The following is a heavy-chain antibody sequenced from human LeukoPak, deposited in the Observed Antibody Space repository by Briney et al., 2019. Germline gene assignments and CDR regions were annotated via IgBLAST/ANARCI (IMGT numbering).Heavy chain of an antibody. J-gene: IGHJ3*02. CDR2: IRYDGSNK. Sequence: SGGSLRLSCAASGFTFSSYGMHWVRQAPGKGLEWVAFIRYDGSNKYYADSVKGRFTISRDNSKNTLYLQMNSLRAEDTAVYYCARANGYSSGWFLVDAFDIWGQGTMVTVSS. CDR1: GFTFSSYG. V-gene: IGHV3-30*02. D-gene: IGHD6-19*01. CDR3: ARANGYSSGWFLVDAFDI.